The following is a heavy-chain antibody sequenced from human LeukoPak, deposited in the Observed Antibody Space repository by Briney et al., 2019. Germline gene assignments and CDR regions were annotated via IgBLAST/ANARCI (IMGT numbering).Heavy chain of an antibody. CDR3: ARGRDGSGIVVDY. CDR1: GYTFTGYY. V-gene: IGHV1-2*04. D-gene: IGHD3-10*01. Sequence: ASVKVSCKASGYTFTGYYMHWVRQAPGQGLEWMGWINPNSGGTNCAQKFQGWVTMTRDTSISTAYMELSRLRSDDTAVYYCARGRDGSGIVVDYWGQGTLVTVSS. J-gene: IGHJ4*02. CDR2: INPNSGGT.